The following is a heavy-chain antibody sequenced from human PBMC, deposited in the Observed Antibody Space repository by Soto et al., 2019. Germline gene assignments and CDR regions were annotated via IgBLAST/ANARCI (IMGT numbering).Heavy chain of an antibody. CDR1: GFTFDDYA. CDR3: AKEAGLVRFFDWLSNSLDV. Sequence: EVQLVESGGDLVQPGRSLRLSCAASGFTFDDYAMHWVRQAPGKGLEWVSGISWNSGNKGYADSVKGRFTISRDNANKFLYLEMNSLRAEDTALYYCAKEAGLVRFFDWLSNSLDVWGQATAVTVS. J-gene: IGHJ6*02. V-gene: IGHV3-9*01. CDR2: ISWNSGNK. D-gene: IGHD3-9*01.